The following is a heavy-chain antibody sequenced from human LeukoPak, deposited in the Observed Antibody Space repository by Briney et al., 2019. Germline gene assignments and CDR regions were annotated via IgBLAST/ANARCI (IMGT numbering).Heavy chain of an antibody. J-gene: IGHJ4*02. D-gene: IGHD3-22*01. CDR1: TFSLSHYW. CDR3: AKDSSYYDSRSFDYGPLDY. V-gene: IGHV3-7*05. CDR2: KKEDGSEE. Sequence: PGGSLRLSCVASTFSLSHYWMWWVRQAPGKGLEWVANKKEDGSEEYYLDSVKGRFIVSRDNAKNSLYLQMNSLRTADTALYYCAKDSSYYDSRSFDYGPLDYWGQGALVTVSS.